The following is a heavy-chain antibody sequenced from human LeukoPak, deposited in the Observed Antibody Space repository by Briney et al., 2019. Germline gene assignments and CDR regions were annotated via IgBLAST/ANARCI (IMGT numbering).Heavy chain of an antibody. J-gene: IGHJ4*02. V-gene: IGHV3-30*02. CDR2: IRYDGSNK. CDR3: AKSGYLNEAKD. CDR1: GFTFSSYG. Sequence: GGSLRLSCAASGFTFSSYGMHWVRQAPGKGLEWVAFIRYDGSNKYYADSVKGRFTISGDNSKNTLCLQMNSLRAEDTAVYYCAKSGYLNEAKDWGQGTLVTVSS. D-gene: IGHD3-3*01.